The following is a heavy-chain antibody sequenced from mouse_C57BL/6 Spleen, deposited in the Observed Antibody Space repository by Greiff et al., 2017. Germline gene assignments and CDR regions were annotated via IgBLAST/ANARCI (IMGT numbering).Heavy chain of an antibody. V-gene: IGHV1-64*01. D-gene: IGHD2-4*01. CDR1: GYTFSSSW. CDR2: IHPNSGST. CDR3: ARTDYGCMDY. Sequence: QVQLKQPGAELVKPGASVKLSCKASGYTFSSSWMHWVKQRPGQGLEWIGMIHPNSGSTNYNEKFKSKATLTVDKSSSTAYMQLSSLTSEDSAVYYCARTDYGCMDYWGQGTSVTVSS. J-gene: IGHJ4*01.